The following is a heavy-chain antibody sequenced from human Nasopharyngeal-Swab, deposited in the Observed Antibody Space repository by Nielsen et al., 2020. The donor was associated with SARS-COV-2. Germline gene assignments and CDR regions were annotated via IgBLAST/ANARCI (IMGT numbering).Heavy chain of an antibody. V-gene: IGHV3-33*01. Sequence: GGSLRLSCAASGFTFSSYGMHWVRQAPGKGLEWVAVIWYDGSNKYYADSVKGRFTISRDNSKNTLYLQMNSLRAEDTAVYYCARDRDSYGFFGEYYYYGMDVWGQGTTVTVSS. CDR3: ARDRDSYGFFGEYYYYGMDV. CDR2: IWYDGSNK. CDR1: GFTFSSYG. D-gene: IGHD5-18*01. J-gene: IGHJ6*02.